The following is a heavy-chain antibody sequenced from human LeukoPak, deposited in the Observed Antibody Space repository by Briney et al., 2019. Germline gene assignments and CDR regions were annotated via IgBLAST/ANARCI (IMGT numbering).Heavy chain of an antibody. D-gene: IGHD1-26*01. CDR2: IYYSGST. CDR1: GGSISSNKYY. J-gene: IGHJ3*02. V-gene: IGHV4-39*01. Sequence: SETLSLTCTVSGGSISSNKYYWGWIRQPPGTGLEWIGSIYYSGSTYYNPSLKSRVTISVDTSKNQFSLKLSSVTAADTAVFYCATPYSGGYHGLDIWGQGTMVTVSS. CDR3: ATPYSGGYHGLDI.